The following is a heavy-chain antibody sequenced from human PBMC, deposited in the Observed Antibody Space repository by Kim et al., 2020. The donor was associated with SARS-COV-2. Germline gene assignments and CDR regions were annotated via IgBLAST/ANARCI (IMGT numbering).Heavy chain of an antibody. CDR2: ISYDGSNK. CDR1: GFTFSSYA. V-gene: IGHV3-30*04. D-gene: IGHD1-26*01. J-gene: IGHJ6*02. CDR3: ARGVGSGSYYYYYYGMDV. Sequence: RGSLRLSCAASGFTFSSYAMHWVRQAPGKGLEWVAVISYDGSNKYYADSVKGRFTISRDNSKNTLYLQMNSLRAEDTAVYYCARGVGSGSYYYYYYGMDVWGQGTTVTVSS.